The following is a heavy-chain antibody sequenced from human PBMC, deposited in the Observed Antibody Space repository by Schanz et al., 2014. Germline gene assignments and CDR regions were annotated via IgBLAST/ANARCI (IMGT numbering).Heavy chain of an antibody. J-gene: IGHJ3*01. Sequence: QVQLVQSAPEVKKPGASVKVSCEISGYTVSALAMHWVRQAPGKGLEWLGGFDVEDGETIYAQKFQGRVTMTEDTSTETAYIELSGLRSGDTAVYYCATNSPFRMVRGSNAFDAWGQGTMVTVSS. CDR2: FDVEDGET. D-gene: IGHD3-10*01. V-gene: IGHV1-24*01. CDR3: ATNSPFRMVRGSNAFDA. CDR1: GYTVSALA.